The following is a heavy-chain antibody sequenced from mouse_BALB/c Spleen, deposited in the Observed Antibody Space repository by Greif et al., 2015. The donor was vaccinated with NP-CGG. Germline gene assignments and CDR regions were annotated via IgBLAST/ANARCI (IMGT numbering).Heavy chain of an antibody. V-gene: IGHV2-9*02. CDR3: ARDYYGVDY. J-gene: IGHJ2*01. CDR1: GFSLTSYG. Sequence: QVQLQQSGPGLVAPSQSLSITCTVSGFSLTSYGVHWVRQPPGKGLEWRGVIWAGGSTNYNSALMSRLSISKDNSKSQVFLKMNSLQTDDTAMYYCARDYYGVDYWGQGTTLTVSS. D-gene: IGHD1-1*01. CDR2: IWAGGST.